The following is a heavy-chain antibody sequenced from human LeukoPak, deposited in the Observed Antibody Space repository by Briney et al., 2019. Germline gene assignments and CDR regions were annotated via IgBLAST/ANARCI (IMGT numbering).Heavy chain of an antibody. J-gene: IGHJ6*02. CDR1: GYTFTSYD. CDR3: ATPSGDSGSYSLYYYYGMDV. V-gene: IGHV1-8*01. Sequence: ASVKVSCKASGYTFTSYDINWVRQATGQGLEWMGWMNPNSGNTGYAQKFQGRVTMTRNTSISTAYMELSSQRSEDTAVYYCATPSGDSGSYSLYYYYGMDVWGHGTTVTVSS. CDR2: MNPNSGNT. D-gene: IGHD1-26*01.